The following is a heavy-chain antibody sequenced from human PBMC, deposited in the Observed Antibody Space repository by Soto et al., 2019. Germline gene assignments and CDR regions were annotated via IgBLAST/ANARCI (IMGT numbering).Heavy chain of an antibody. CDR3: ARGLRRQLLNWFDP. CDR2: IYYIGST. D-gene: IGHD2-2*01. Sequence: PSETLSLTCTVSGGSISSYHWSWIRQPPGKGLEWIGYIYYIGSTNYNPSLKSRVTISVDTSKNQFSLKLSSVTAADTAVYYCARGLRRQLLNWFDPWGQGTLVPVSS. V-gene: IGHV4-59*01. J-gene: IGHJ5*02. CDR1: GGSISSYH.